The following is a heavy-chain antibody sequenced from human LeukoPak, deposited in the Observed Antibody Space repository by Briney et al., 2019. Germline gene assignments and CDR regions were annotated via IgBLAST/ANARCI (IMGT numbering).Heavy chain of an antibody. D-gene: IGHD5-12*01. Sequence: GGSLRLSCAASGFAVSNNYMTWVRQAPGKGLEWVSVIYFAGSAYYADSVKGRFTIYRDDSKNTVYLQMDILSADDTAVYYCAGSLGYSSDSYYYGMDVWGQGTTVIVSS. V-gene: IGHV3-66*01. J-gene: IGHJ6*02. CDR2: IYFAGSA. CDR3: AGSLGYSSDSYYYGMDV. CDR1: GFAVSNNY.